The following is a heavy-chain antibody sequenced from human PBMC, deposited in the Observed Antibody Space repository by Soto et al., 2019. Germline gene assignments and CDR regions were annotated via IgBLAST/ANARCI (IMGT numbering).Heavy chain of an antibody. J-gene: IGHJ4*02. Sequence: GPSVKVSCKASGYTFTSYGISWVRQAPGQGLEWMGWISAYNGNTNYAQKLQGRVTMTTDTSTSTAYMELRSLRSDDTAVYYCAREGDTAMVSASGSFDYCGQGTLVTVYS. V-gene: IGHV1-18*01. D-gene: IGHD5-18*01. CDR2: ISAYNGNT. CDR1: GYTFTSYG. CDR3: AREGDTAMVSASGSFDY.